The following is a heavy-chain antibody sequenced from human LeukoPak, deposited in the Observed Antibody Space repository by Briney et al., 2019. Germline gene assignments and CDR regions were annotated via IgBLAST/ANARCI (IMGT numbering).Heavy chain of an antibody. Sequence: KSSETLSLTCTVSGYSISNGYYWDWIRQPPGRGLEWIGNIYRSGSTSYNPSLKSRVTISVDTSKNQFSLKVNSVTAADTAVYYCARRHSSGWFYYWGQGTLVTASS. J-gene: IGHJ4*02. D-gene: IGHD6-19*01. CDR3: ARRHSSGWFYY. CDR2: IYRSGST. V-gene: IGHV4-38-2*02. CDR1: GYSISNGYY.